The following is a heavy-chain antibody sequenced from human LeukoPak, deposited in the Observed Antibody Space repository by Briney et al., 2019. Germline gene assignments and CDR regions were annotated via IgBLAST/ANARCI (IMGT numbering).Heavy chain of an antibody. Sequence: GGSLRLSCAASGFNIRSYSLNWVRQAPGKGLEWVSSITASSNYINYADSVKGRLTVSRDNAKNSLDLQLTRLRVEDTGLYYRARDFFDFRSDSCNPSFGLWGQGALVTVSS. CDR1: GFNIRSYS. J-gene: IGHJ4*02. D-gene: IGHD3-3*01. V-gene: IGHV3-21*03. CDR2: ITASSNYI. CDR3: ARDFFDFRSDSCNPSFGL.